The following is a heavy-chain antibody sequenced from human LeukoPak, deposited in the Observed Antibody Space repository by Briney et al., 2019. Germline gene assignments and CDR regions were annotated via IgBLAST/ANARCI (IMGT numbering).Heavy chain of an antibody. D-gene: IGHD6-6*01. Sequence: GRSLRLSCAASGFTFSSYAMHWVRQAPGKGLEWVAVISYDGSNKYYADSVKGRFTISRDNSKNTLYLQMNSLRAEDTAVYYCARDPLGKQLVGWGFDYWGQGTLVTVSS. CDR2: ISYDGSNK. V-gene: IGHV3-30-3*01. CDR3: ARDPLGKQLVGWGFDY. J-gene: IGHJ4*02. CDR1: GFTFSSYA.